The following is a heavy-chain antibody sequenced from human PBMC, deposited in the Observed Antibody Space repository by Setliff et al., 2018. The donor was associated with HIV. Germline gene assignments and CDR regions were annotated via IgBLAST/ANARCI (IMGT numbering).Heavy chain of an antibody. CDR2: IYPSGSA. CDR3: ARDSVSGVVTADNNWFDP. Sequence: PSETLSLTCTVSGGSIIGRYWSWIRQPAGKGLEWIGRIYPSGSANYNPSLKSRAIISVDTSKNQFSPKLKSVTAADTAVYYCARDSVSGVVTADNNWFDPWGQGILVTVSS. D-gene: IGHD2-21*02. J-gene: IGHJ5*02. CDR1: GGSIIGRY. V-gene: IGHV4-4*07.